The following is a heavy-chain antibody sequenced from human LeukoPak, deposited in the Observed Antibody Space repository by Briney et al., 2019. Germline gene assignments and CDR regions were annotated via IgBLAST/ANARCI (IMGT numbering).Heavy chain of an antibody. V-gene: IGHV3-23*01. CDR3: AKGVRVCSSTSCLPLKYYYYGMDV. CDR1: GFTFSSYA. CDR2: ISGSGGST. Sequence: PGESLKISCAASGFTFSSYAMSWVRQAPGKGLEWVSAISGSGGSTYYADSVKGRFTISRDNSKNTLYLQMNSLRAEDTAVYYCAKGVRVCSSTSCLPLKYYYYGMDVWGQGTTVTVSS. D-gene: IGHD2-2*01. J-gene: IGHJ6*02.